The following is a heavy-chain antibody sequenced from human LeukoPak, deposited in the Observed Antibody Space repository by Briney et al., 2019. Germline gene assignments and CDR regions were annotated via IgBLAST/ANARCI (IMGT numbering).Heavy chain of an antibody. Sequence: GASVKVSCKASGYTFTSYYIHWVRQAPGQGLEWMGIINPSGDRTSYAQKFQGRVTMTSDTSTNTVYMELSSLRSEDTAVYYCARVRPTFYYYGMDVWGQGTTVTVSS. V-gene: IGHV1-46*01. D-gene: IGHD2/OR15-2a*01. J-gene: IGHJ6*02. CDR2: INPSGDRT. CDR1: GYTFTSYY. CDR3: ARVRPTFYYYGMDV.